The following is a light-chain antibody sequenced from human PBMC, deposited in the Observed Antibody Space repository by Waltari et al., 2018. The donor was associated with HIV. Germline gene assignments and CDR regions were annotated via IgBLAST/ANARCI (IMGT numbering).Light chain of an antibody. CDR1: SSTIGAGLE. J-gene: IGLJ2*01. CDR2: GNT. CDR3: QSYDSSLSGLL. V-gene: IGLV1-40*01. Sequence: QSVLTQPPSVSGAPGQRVTVPCTGSSSTIGAGLELHWYQQLPGTAPKLLLYGNTHLPSGVPDRFSGSKSGTSASLAITGLQAEDEADYYCQSYDSSLSGLLFGGGTKLTVL.